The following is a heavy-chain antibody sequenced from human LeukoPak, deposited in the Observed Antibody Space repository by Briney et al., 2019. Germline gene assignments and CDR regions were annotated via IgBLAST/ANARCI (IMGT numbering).Heavy chain of an antibody. CDR1: GFTFSSYW. V-gene: IGHV3-11*01. J-gene: IGHJ5*02. CDR3: ARDRSIIIDP. CDR2: ISSSGSTI. D-gene: IGHD2/OR15-2a*01. Sequence: GGSLRLSCAASGFTFSSYWMSWIRQAPGKGLEWVSYISSSGSTIYYAGSVKGRFTISRDNAKNSLYLQMNSLRAEDTAVYYCARDRSIIIDPWGQGILVTVSS.